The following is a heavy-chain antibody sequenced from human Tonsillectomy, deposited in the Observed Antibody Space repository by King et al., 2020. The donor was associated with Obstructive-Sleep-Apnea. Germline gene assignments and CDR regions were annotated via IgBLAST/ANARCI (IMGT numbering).Heavy chain of an antibody. CDR1: GFTFSSYA. D-gene: IGHD5-12*01. V-gene: IGHV3-23*04. J-gene: IGHJ4*02. CDR3: AKELHSGYVSRYPGGY. Sequence: VQLVESGGGLVQPGGSLRLSCAASGFTFSSYAMSWVRQAPGKGLEWVSAISGSGGSTNYADSVKGRFTISRDNSKNTLYLQMNSLRAEDTAVYYCAKELHSGYVSRYPGGYWGQGTLVTVSS. CDR2: ISGSGGST.